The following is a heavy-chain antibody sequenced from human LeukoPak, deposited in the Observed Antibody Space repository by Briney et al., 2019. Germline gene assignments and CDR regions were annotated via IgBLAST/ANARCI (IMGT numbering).Heavy chain of an antibody. CDR2: ISGSGGST. CDR1: GFTFSSYG. D-gene: IGHD2-15*01. Sequence: GGSLRLSCAGSGFTFSSYGMSWVRQAPGKGLEWVSAISGSGGSTYYADSVKGRFTISRDNSKNTLYLQMNSLRAEDTAVYYCAKVIERYCSGGRCYYYYYYMDVWGKGTTVTVSS. J-gene: IGHJ6*03. V-gene: IGHV3-23*01. CDR3: AKVIERYCSGGRCYYYYYYMDV.